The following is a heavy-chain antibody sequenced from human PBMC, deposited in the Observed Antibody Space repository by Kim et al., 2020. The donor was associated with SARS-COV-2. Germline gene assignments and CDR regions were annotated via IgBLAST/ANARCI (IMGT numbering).Heavy chain of an antibody. CDR1: GGSFSGYY. D-gene: IGHD2-21*01. Sequence: SETLSLTCAVYGGSFSGYYWSWIRQPPGKGLEWIGEINHSGSTNYNPSLKSRVTISVDTSKNQFSLKLSSVTAADTAVYYCAREGGLSLPYYGMDVWGQGTTVTVSS. V-gene: IGHV4-34*01. CDR2: INHSGST. J-gene: IGHJ6*02. CDR3: AREGGLSLPYYGMDV.